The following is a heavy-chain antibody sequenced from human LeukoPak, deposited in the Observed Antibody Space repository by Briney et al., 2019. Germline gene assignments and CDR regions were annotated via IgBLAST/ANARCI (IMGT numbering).Heavy chain of an antibody. D-gene: IGHD6-6*01. CDR2: IIPIFGTA. V-gene: IGHV1-69*05. CDR1: DYTFTNYG. CDR3: ARDRPYSSSFYFDY. J-gene: IGHJ4*02. Sequence: TSVKVSCKASDYTFTNYGISWVRQAPGQGLEWMGGIIPIFGTANYAQKFQGRVTITTDESTSTAYMELSSLRSEDTAVYYCARDRPYSSSFYFDYWGQGTLVTVSS.